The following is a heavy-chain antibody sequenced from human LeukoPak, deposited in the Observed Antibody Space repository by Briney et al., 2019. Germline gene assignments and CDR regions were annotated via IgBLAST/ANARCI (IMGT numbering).Heavy chain of an antibody. Sequence: GASVKVSCKASGGTFSSYAISWVRQAPGQGGEWMGGIIPIFGIANYAQKFQGRVTITADKSTSTAYMELSSLRSEDTAVYYCARGAAAAGYYYYYGMDVWGQGTTVTVSS. CDR2: IIPIFGIA. D-gene: IGHD6-13*01. CDR1: GGTFSSYA. CDR3: ARGAAAAGYYYYYGMDV. V-gene: IGHV1-69*10. J-gene: IGHJ6*02.